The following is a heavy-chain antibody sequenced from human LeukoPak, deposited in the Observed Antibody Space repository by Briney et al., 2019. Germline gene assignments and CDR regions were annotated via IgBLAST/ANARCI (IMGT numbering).Heavy chain of an antibody. V-gene: IGHV3-30*02. CDR3: ARDRQGEDYYDSSGYYLPAY. CDR1: GFTFSSYG. D-gene: IGHD3-22*01. CDR2: IRYDGSNK. Sequence: GGSLRLSCAASGFTFSSYGMHWVRQAPGKGLEWAAFIRYDGSNKYYADSVKGRFTISRDNSKNTLYLQMNSLRAEDTAVYYCARDRQGEDYYDSSGYYLPAYWGQGTLVTVSS. J-gene: IGHJ4*02.